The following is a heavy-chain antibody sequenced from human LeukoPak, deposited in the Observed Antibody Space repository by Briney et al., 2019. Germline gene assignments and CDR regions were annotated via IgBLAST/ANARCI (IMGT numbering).Heavy chain of an antibody. CDR1: RFTFSTYV. CDR2: ISDSGGST. Sequence: GGSLRLSCAASRFTFSTYVINWVRQAPGKRLEWVSTISDSGGSTYYADSVKGRFTISRDNSKSTLYLQMNSLRPPDTTVYYCGRYYVIDACGQGTSVTVS. V-gene: IGHV3-23*01. J-gene: IGHJ6*02. CDR3: GRYYVIDA.